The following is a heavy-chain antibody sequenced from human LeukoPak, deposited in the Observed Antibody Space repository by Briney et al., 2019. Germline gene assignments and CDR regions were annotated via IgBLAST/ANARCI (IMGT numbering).Heavy chain of an antibody. CDR3: AKGRERKYYYDSSGYNYFDY. CDR1: GFTFSSYA. Sequence: GGSLRLSCAASGFTFSSYAMSWVRQAPGKGLEWVSAISGSGGSTYYADSVKGRFTISRDNSKNTLYLQMNSLRAEDTAVYYCAKGRERKYYYDSSGYNYFDYWGQGTLVTVSS. V-gene: IGHV3-23*01. J-gene: IGHJ4*02. D-gene: IGHD3-22*01. CDR2: ISGSGGST.